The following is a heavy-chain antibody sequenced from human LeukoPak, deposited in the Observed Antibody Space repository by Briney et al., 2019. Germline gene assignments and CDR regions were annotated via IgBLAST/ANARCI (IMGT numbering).Heavy chain of an antibody. V-gene: IGHV3-48*03. J-gene: IGHJ4*02. D-gene: IGHD6-13*01. CDR1: GFTFSSFE. CDR3: TRDGHSSTWYANFDY. Sequence: GGSLRLSCGASGFTFSSFEMNWVRLAPGKGLEWVSYISRSGTARYYADSVRGRFIISRDNAMKSLYLQMNSLRAEDTAVYYCTRDGHSSTWYANFDYWGQGILVTVSS. CDR2: ISRSGTAR.